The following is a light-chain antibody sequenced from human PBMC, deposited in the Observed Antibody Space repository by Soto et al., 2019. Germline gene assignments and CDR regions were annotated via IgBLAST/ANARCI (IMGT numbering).Light chain of an antibody. Sequence: AIQMTQSPSSLSASVGDRVTITCRASQGIRNDLGWYQQKPGKAPNLLIYAASNLESGVPSRFSGSGSGTDFPLTISSLQPEDFATYYCLQDYNYPRTFGQGTKVEIK. CDR3: LQDYNYPRT. CDR1: QGIRND. CDR2: AAS. J-gene: IGKJ1*01. V-gene: IGKV1-6*01.